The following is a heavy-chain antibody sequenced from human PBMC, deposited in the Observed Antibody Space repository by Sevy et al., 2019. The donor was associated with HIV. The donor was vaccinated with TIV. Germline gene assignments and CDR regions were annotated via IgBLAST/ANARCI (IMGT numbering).Heavy chain of an antibody. V-gene: IGHV3-7*01. J-gene: IGHJ4*02. Sequence: GGSLRLSCAASGFTFDTYWMQWVRQAPGKGLEWVANIRQDGVEIYYSHSVKGRFSISRDNAKESLFLQMTNLKVEDSGSYYCARRFFDVWGQGVLVTVSS. D-gene: IGHD3-16*01. CDR3: ARRFFDV. CDR1: GFTFDTYW. CDR2: IRQDGVEI.